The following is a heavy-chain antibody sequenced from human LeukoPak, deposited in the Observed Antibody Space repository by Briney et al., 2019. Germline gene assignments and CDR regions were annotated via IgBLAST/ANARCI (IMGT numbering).Heavy chain of an antibody. CDR1: GYTFTSYG. V-gene: IGHV1-18*01. CDR3: ARGLQENLAWLKAFSAFDF. D-gene: IGHD5-24*01. CDR2: ISAYNGNT. J-gene: IGHJ3*01. Sequence: ASVKVSCKASGYTFTSYGISWVRQAPGQGLEWMGRISAYNGNTNYAQKFQGRVTMTTDTSTSTAYMELRSLRSDDTAVYYCARGLQENLAWLKAFSAFDFWGQGTMVTVSS.